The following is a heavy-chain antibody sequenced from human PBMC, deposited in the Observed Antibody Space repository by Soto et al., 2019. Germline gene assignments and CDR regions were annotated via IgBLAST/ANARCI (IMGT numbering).Heavy chain of an antibody. CDR1: GGTFSTYA. Sequence: QVQLVQSGAEVKKPGSSVKISCKASGGTFSTYAFSWVRQAPGQRLEWVGGSIPIIGTPYYAQNFLGRLTINADESTTTAYMELTSVTCEDTGSYCCARSRSVVVISQLDNWGQGTLVTVSS. V-gene: IGHV1-69*01. J-gene: IGHJ4*02. CDR3: ARSRSVVVISQLDN. CDR2: SIPIIGTP. D-gene: IGHD2-21*01.